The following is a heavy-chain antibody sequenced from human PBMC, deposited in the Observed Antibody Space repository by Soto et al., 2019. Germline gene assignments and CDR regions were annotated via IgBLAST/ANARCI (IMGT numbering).Heavy chain of an antibody. J-gene: IGHJ4*02. D-gene: IGHD3-22*01. Sequence: GGSLRLSCAASGFTFSSYAMSWVRQAPGKGLEWVAVISYDGSNKYYADSVKGRFTISRDNSKNTLYLQMNSLRAEDTAVYYCAKDGIGTYYYDSSGYQTPGDYWGQGTLVTVSS. CDR2: ISYDGSNK. CDR3: AKDGIGTYYYDSSGYQTPGDY. V-gene: IGHV3-30*18. CDR1: GFTFSSYA.